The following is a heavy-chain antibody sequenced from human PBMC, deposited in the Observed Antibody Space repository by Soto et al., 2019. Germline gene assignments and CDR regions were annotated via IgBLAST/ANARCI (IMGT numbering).Heavy chain of an antibody. D-gene: IGHD3-22*01. V-gene: IGHV4-59*02. CDR1: GESVIDYY. CDR2: IYYTGST. Sequence: SETLSLTCAVSGESVIDYYWSWIRQPPGKGLEWIGHIYYTGSTNYNPSLRSRVTMSQDTSKNQFSLKLASVTAADTAVYYCARSGYYGFVYWGQGTVVTVSS. CDR3: ARSGYYGFVY. J-gene: IGHJ4*02.